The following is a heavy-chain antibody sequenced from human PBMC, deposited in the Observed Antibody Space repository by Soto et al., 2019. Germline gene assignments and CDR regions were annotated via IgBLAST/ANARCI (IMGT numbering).Heavy chain of an antibody. CDR1: GFTFSSYE. CDR3: ASQLWTHGDLTAFDI. J-gene: IGHJ3*02. D-gene: IGHD5-18*01. Sequence: GGSLRLSCAASGFTFSSYEMNWVRQAPGKGLEWVSYISSSGSTIYYADSVKGRFTISRENAKNSLYLQMNSLRAEDTAVYYCASQLWTHGDLTAFDIWGQGTMVTVSS. V-gene: IGHV3-48*03. CDR2: ISSSGSTI.